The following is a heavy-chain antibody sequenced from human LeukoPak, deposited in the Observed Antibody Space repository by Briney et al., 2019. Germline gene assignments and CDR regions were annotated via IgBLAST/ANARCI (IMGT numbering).Heavy chain of an antibody. J-gene: IGHJ6*03. D-gene: IGHD5-12*01. Sequence: GGSLRLSCAASGFTFRSYAMSWVRQAPGKGLEWVAVIRGNGGGTYYADSVKGRFTISRDNSKNSLYLQMNSLRAEDTAVYYCARDMSGYADGLYYYYMDVWGKGTTVTVSS. CDR3: ARDMSGYADGLYYYYMDV. CDR1: GFTFRSYA. V-gene: IGHV3-23*01. CDR2: IRGNGGGT.